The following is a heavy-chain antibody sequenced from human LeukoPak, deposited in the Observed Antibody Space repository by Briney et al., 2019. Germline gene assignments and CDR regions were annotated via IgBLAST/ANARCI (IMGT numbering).Heavy chain of an antibody. J-gene: IGHJ5*02. D-gene: IGHD3-10*01. CDR3: ARVGKGKSFGEVLKGRMKTNWFDP. V-gene: IGHV4-34*01. CDR2: IYHSGST. CDR1: GFTFSSYA. Sequence: PGGSLRLSCAASGFTFSSYAMSWVRQPPGKGLEWIGQIYHSGSTNYNPSLKSRLTISVDTSKNQFSLKLSSVTAADTAVYYCARVGKGKSFGEVLKGRMKTNWFDPWGQGTLVTVSS.